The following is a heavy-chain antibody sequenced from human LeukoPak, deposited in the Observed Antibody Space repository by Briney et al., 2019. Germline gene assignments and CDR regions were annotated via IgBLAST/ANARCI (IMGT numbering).Heavy chain of an antibody. D-gene: IGHD3-10*01. CDR1: GFTFSTYS. J-gene: IGHJ4*02. Sequence: SGGSLRLSCAASGFTFSTYSINWVRQAPGKGLEWVANIKQDGTEKYYVDSVKGRFTISRDNAKNSLYLQMNSLRVEDTAVYYCAKVAKYYYGSETYYFFEHWGQGTPVTASS. V-gene: IGHV3-7*01. CDR3: AKVAKYYYGSETYYFFEH. CDR2: IKQDGTEK.